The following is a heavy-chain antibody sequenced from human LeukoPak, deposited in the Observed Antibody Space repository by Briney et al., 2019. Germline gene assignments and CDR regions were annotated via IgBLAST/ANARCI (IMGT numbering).Heavy chain of an antibody. CDR1: GGSISSYY. CDR3: ARSPPADNWNYSFSDY. Sequence: SETLSLTCTVSGGSISSYYWSWIRQPPGKGLEWIGYIYYSGSTYYNPSLKSRVTISVDTSKNQFSLKLSSVTAADTAVYYCARSPPADNWNYSFSDYWGQGTLVTVSS. D-gene: IGHD1-7*01. J-gene: IGHJ4*02. CDR2: IYYSGST. V-gene: IGHV4-59*12.